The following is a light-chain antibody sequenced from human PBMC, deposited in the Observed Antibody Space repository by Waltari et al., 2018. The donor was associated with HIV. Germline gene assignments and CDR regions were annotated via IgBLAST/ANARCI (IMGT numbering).Light chain of an antibody. Sequence: SYELTQPPSVSVSPVQTARITCSGDPLPKQYAYWYQQKPGQAPVLLIYKNSERPSGIPERFSGSSSGTPVTLTISGVQAEDEADYYCQSAGSSGTYVVFGGGTKLTVL. CDR3: QSAGSSGTYVV. J-gene: IGLJ2*01. CDR2: KNS. V-gene: IGLV3-25*03. CDR1: PLPKQY.